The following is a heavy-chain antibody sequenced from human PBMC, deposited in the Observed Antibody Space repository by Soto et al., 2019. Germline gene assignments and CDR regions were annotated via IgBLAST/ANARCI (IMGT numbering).Heavy chain of an antibody. J-gene: IGHJ6*02. Sequence: WWSLRPSGATSGFTFSSYGRHRVRQAPGKGLEWVAVIWYDGSNKYYADSVKGRFTISRDNSKNTLSLQMNSLRAEDTAVSFCARVLXSHIAVAVPYYYYGMDVGGQGTTVTVSS. CDR3: ARVLXSHIAVAVPYYYYGMDV. CDR2: IWYDGSNK. CDR1: GFTFSSYG. V-gene: IGHV3-33*01. D-gene: IGHD6-19*01.